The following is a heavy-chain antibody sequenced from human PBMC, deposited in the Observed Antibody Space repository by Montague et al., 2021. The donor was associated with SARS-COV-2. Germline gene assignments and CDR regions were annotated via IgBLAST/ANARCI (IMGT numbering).Heavy chain of an antibody. V-gene: IGHV4-59*12. CDR1: GDSLSTSY. Sequence: SETLSLTCTVSGDSLSTSYWSWIRQPPGKGLEWIGDVNYSGRRNNNPSLKTRVTISIDTSKNQVSLNLSSVTAADTAVYFCARGQEVYANNGDMYYWGQGTLVTVSS. CDR2: VNYSGRR. J-gene: IGHJ4*02. CDR3: ARGQEVYANNGDMYY. D-gene: IGHD1-14*01.